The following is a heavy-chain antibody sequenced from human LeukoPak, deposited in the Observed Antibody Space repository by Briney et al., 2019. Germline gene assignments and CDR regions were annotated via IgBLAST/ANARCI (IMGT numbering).Heavy chain of an antibody. CDR3: ARETGHNSAAGEKIDY. D-gene: IGHD5-24*01. Sequence: PSETLSLTCSVSGASITSTSDYWAWIRHPPGKGLEWIGSIYFSGDRDYNPSLKSRVTISVDTPNNQFSLRLHSVTAADTAVYYCARETGHNSAAGEKIDYWGQGILVTVSS. CDR2: IYFSGDR. J-gene: IGHJ4*02. CDR1: GASITSTSDY. V-gene: IGHV4-39*07.